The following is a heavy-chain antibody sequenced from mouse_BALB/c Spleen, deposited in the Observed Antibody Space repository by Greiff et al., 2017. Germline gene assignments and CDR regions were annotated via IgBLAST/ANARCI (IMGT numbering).Heavy chain of an antibody. D-gene: IGHD1-1*01. CDR2: ISSGGSYT. CDR1: GFTFSSYG. V-gene: IGHV5-6*01. J-gene: IGHJ2*01. CDR3: ARWGVVASFDY. Sequence: EVKLVESGGDLVKPGGSLKLSCAASGFTFSSYGMSWVRQTPDKRLEWVATISSGGSYTYYPDSVKGRFTISRDNPKNTLYLQMSSLKSEDTAMYYCARWGVVASFDYWGQGTTLTVSS.